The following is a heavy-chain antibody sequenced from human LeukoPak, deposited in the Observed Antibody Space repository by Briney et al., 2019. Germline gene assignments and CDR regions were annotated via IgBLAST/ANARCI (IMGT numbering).Heavy chain of an antibody. Sequence: SQTLSLTCAVSGGSISSGGYSWSWIRQPPGKGLEWIGYIYHSGSTYYSPSLKSRVTISVDRSKNQFSLKLSSVTAADTAVYYCARVVRDYFDYWGQGTLVTVSS. CDR2: IYHSGST. CDR1: GGSISSGGYS. D-gene: IGHD3-10*01. V-gene: IGHV4-30-2*01. J-gene: IGHJ4*02. CDR3: ARVVRDYFDY.